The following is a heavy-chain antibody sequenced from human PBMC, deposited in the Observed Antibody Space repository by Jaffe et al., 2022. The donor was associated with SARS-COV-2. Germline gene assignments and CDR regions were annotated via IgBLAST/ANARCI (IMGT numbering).Heavy chain of an antibody. V-gene: IGHV3-9*01. Sequence: EVQLVESGGGLVQPGRSLRLSCAASGFTFHDYAMHWVRQAPGKGLEWVSGITWNSGSIGYADSVKGRFTISRDNAKNSLYLQMNSLRGEDTALYYCAKGTAARPYFYYALDVWGQGTTVTVSS. D-gene: IGHD6-6*01. CDR3: AKGTAARPYFYYALDV. CDR1: GFTFHDYA. J-gene: IGHJ6*02. CDR2: ITWNSGSI.